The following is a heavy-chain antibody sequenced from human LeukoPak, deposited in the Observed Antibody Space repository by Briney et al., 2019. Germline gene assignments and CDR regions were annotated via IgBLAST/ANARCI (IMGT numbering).Heavy chain of an antibody. D-gene: IGHD3-9*01. CDR1: GFTFSDYN. CDR2: ITDSGNTI. V-gene: IGHV3-11*01. J-gene: IGHJ6*02. Sequence: GGSLRLSCAASGFTFSDYNMNWVRQAPGKGLEWVSYITDSGNTIRYADSVKGRFTISRDNAKNSLYLRMNSLRAEDTAVYYCARSIGLTGGGVDVWGQGTTVIVSS. CDR3: ARSIGLTGGGVDV.